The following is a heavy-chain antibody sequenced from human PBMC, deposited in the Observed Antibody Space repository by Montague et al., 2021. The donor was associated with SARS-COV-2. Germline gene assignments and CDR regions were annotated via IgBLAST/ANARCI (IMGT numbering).Heavy chain of an antibody. CDR2: ISRNSDYT. CDR3: ARGGIVGATLFDS. CDR1: GFTFNNFG. D-gene: IGHD1-26*01. Sequence: SLRLSCAASGFTFNNFGMQWVRQAPGKGLEWVAAISRNSDYTYYADSLKGRFTISRDNAKTSLYLQLNSLRAEDTAVYYCARGGIVGATLFDSWGQGTLGT. J-gene: IGHJ4*02. V-gene: IGHV3-21*01.